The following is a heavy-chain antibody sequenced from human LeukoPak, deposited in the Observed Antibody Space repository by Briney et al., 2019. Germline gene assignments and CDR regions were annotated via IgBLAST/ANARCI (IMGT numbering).Heavy chain of an antibody. Sequence: GGSLRLSCAASGFTFGSYWMSWVRQAPGKGLEWVAVISYDGSNKYYADSVKGRFTISRDNSKNTLYLQMNSLRAEDTAVYYCATIRPSSSWSFDFWGQGTLVTVSS. CDR2: ISYDGSNK. V-gene: IGHV3-30*03. D-gene: IGHD6-13*01. CDR1: GFTFGSYW. CDR3: ATIRPSSSWSFDF. J-gene: IGHJ4*02.